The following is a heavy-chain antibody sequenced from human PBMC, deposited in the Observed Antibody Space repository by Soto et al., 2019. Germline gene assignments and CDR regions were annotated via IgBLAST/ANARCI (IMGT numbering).Heavy chain of an antibody. CDR2: ISGSGGST. J-gene: IGHJ4*02. CDR1: GFTFSSFA. CDR3: AKGRTNYYDSSGNPYSFDY. D-gene: IGHD3-22*01. V-gene: IGHV3-23*01. Sequence: PGGSLRLSCAASGFTFSSFAMSWVRQAPGKGLEWVSGISGSGGSTYYADPVKGRFTISRDNSKNTLYLQMNSLRAEDTAVYYCAKGRTNYYDSSGNPYSFDYWGQGTLVTVSS.